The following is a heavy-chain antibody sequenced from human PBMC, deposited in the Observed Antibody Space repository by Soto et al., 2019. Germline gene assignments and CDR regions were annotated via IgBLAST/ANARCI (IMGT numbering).Heavy chain of an antibody. CDR3: ERARGIAATQGFYYYYGMDV. J-gene: IGHJ6*02. V-gene: IGHV3-74*01. Sequence: EVQLVESGGGLVQPGGSLRLSCAASGFTFSSYWMHWVRQAPGKGLVWVSRINSDGSSTSYADSVKGRFTISRDNAKNTLYLKMNSLRAEDTAVYYCERARGIAATQGFYYYYGMDVWGQGTTVTVSS. D-gene: IGHD6-13*01. CDR1: GFTFSSYW. CDR2: INSDGSST.